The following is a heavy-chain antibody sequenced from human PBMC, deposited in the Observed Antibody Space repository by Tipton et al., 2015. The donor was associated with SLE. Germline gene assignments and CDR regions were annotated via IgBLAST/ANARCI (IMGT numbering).Heavy chain of an antibody. CDR2: ISYDGSNK. CDR1: GFTFSSYA. CDR3: ARALGDHAYYYGMDV. D-gene: IGHD2-21*02. Sequence: SLRLSCAASGFTFSSYAMHWVRQAPGKGLEWVAVISYDGSNKYYADSVKGRFTISRDNSKNTLYLQMNSLRAEDTAVYYCARALGDHAYYYGMDVWGQGTTVTVS. V-gene: IGHV3-30*04. J-gene: IGHJ6*02.